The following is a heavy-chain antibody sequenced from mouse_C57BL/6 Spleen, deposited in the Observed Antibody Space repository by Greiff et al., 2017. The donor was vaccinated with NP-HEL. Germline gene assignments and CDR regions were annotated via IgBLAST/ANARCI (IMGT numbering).Heavy chain of an antibody. V-gene: IGHV1-39*01. CDR1: GYSFTDYN. CDR2: INPNYGTT. D-gene: IGHD2-4*01. J-gene: IGHJ3*01. CDR3: ARESYYDYDRVSY. Sequence: VQLKESGPELVKPGASVKISCKASGYSFTDYNMNWVKQSNGKSLEWIGVINPNYGTTSYNQKFKGKATLTVDQSSSTAYMQLNSLTSEDSAVYYCARESYYDYDRVSYWGQGTLVTVSA.